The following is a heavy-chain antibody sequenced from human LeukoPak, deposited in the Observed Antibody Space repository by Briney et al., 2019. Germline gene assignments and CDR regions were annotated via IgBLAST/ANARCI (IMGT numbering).Heavy chain of an antibody. Sequence: ASVKVSCKASGGTFSSYTISWVRQAPGQGLEWMGRIIPILGIANYAQKFQGRVTITADKSTSTAYMELSSLRSEDTAVYYCARAPMVRGVIPDNYFDYWGQGTLVTVSS. CDR1: GGTFSSYT. D-gene: IGHD3-10*01. CDR3: ARAPMVRGVIPDNYFDY. J-gene: IGHJ4*02. CDR2: IIPILGIA. V-gene: IGHV1-69*02.